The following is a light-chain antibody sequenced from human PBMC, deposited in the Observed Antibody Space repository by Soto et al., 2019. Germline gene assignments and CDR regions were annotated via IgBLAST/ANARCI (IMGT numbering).Light chain of an antibody. V-gene: IGLV2-8*01. CDR3: SSYAASSNYV. CDR1: SSDVGGYNS. Sequence: QSVLTQPPSASGSPGQSVAISCTGTSSDVGGYNSVSWYQQHPGKAPKLMIYDVSKRPSGVPDRFSGSKSGNTASLTVSGLQAEDEADYYCSSYAASSNYVFGTGTKATV. J-gene: IGLJ1*01. CDR2: DVS.